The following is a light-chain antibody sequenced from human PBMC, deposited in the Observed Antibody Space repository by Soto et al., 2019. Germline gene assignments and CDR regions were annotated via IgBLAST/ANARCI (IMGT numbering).Light chain of an antibody. CDR1: TGAVTSGYY. J-gene: IGLJ2*01. CDR3: LLYYGGAYVV. Sequence: QTGVTQEPSLTVSPGGTVTLTCASSTGAVTSGYYPNWFQQKPGQAPRALIYSTSNKHPWTPARFSGSLLGGKAALTLSGVQPEDEAEYYCLLYYGGAYVVFGGGTKLTVL. CDR2: STS. V-gene: IGLV7-43*01.